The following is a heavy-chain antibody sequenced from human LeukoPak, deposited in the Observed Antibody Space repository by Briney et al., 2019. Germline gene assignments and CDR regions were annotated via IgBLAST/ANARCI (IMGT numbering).Heavy chain of an antibody. CDR3: ANHDFWSGYPTQKSFDY. Sequence: SVKVSCKASGGTFSSYAISWVRQAPGQGLEWMGRIIPIFGTANYAQKLQGRVTITTDESTSTAYMELSSLRSEDTAVYYCANHDFWSGYPTQKSFDYWGQGTLVTVSS. V-gene: IGHV1-69*05. J-gene: IGHJ4*02. CDR1: GGTFSSYA. CDR2: IIPIFGTA. D-gene: IGHD3-3*01.